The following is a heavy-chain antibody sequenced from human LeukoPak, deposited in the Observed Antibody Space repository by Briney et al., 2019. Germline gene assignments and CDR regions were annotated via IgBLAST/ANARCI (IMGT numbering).Heavy chain of an antibody. D-gene: IGHD3-10*01. Sequence: ASVKVSCKASGYTFNNYGISWVRQAPGQGLEWMGWLSPYGNSDYAQRLQGRVTVTTDTSTSAAYMELRGLRSDDTAVYYCARWFYYGSTTYYNFDYWGQGTLVTVSS. V-gene: IGHV1-18*01. CDR3: ARWFYYGSTTYYNFDY. J-gene: IGHJ4*02. CDR1: GYTFNNYG. CDR2: LSPYGNS.